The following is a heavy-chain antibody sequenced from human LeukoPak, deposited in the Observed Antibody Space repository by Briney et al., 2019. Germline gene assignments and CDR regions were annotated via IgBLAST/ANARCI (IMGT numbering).Heavy chain of an antibody. CDR2: IYYSGST. D-gene: IGHD3-3*01. Sequence: PSETLSLTCTVSGGSISSYYWSWIRQPPGKGLEWIGYIYYSGSTNYNPSLKSRVTISVDTSKNQFSLKLSSVTAADTAVYYCARGQELRFLEWLPFDYWGQGTLVTVSS. J-gene: IGHJ4*02. CDR3: ARGQELRFLEWLPFDY. CDR1: GGSISSYY. V-gene: IGHV4-59*01.